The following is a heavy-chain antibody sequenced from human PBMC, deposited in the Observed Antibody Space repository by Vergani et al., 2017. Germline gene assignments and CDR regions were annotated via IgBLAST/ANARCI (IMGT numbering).Heavy chain of an antibody. D-gene: IGHD2-15*01. J-gene: IGHJ4*02. V-gene: IGHV3-30*02. Sequence: QVQLVESGGGVVQPGGSLRLSCAASGFTFNSYGMHWVRQAPGKGLEWVASIRSDESRRYYGDSLEGTFTISRDNSKNKLYLQMKSLRPEDTAVYYCAKEGGGYCSGGTCYPEYWGQGTLVIVSS. CDR3: AKEGGGYCSGGTCYPEY. CDR1: GFTFNSYG. CDR2: IRSDESRR.